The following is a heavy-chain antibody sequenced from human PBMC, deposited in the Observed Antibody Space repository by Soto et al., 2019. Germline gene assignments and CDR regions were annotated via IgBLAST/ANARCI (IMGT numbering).Heavy chain of an antibody. Sequence: QVQLVQSGAEVKKPGASVKVSCKASGYTFTSYDINWVRQATGQGLEWMGWMNPNSGNTGYAQKFQGRVTMTRNTSISTAYMELCSLRSEDTAVYYCTREHSSSWRFDYWGQGTVVTVSS. D-gene: IGHD6-13*01. V-gene: IGHV1-8*01. CDR1: GYTFTSYD. J-gene: IGHJ4*02. CDR3: TREHSSSWRFDY. CDR2: MNPNSGNT.